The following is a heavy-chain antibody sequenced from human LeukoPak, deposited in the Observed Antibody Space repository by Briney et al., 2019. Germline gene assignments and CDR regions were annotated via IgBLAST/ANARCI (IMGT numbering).Heavy chain of an antibody. V-gene: IGHV3-30*02. CDR2: IRYDGSNK. J-gene: IGHJ3*02. Sequence: GGSLRLSCAASGFTFSSYGMHWVRQAPGKGLEWVAFIRYDGSNKYYADSVKGRFTISRDNSKNTLYLQMNSLRAEDTAVYYCAKDLPFDSGGWYPAFDIWGQGTMVTVSS. CDR1: GFTFSSYG. CDR3: AKDLPFDSGGWYPAFDI. D-gene: IGHD6-19*01.